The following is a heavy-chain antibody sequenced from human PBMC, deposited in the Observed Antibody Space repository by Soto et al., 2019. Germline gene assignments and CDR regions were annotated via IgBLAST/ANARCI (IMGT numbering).Heavy chain of an antibody. J-gene: IGHJ4*02. V-gene: IGHV3-74*03. CDR2: MTGDGRTT. CDR3: ATAEVDY. Sequence: GRSLRLSCGASGFTFGDYWMHWVRQPPGKGPEWVSRMTGDGRTTQYADSVKGRFTASRDNAKSTLYLQMNSLRAEDAAVYYCATAEVDYWGPGTLVTVSS. CDR1: GFTFGDYW.